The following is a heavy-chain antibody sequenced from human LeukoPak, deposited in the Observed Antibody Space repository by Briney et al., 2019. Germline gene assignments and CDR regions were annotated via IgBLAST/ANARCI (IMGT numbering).Heavy chain of an antibody. V-gene: IGHV1-18*01. D-gene: IGHD4-11*01. Sequence: ASVKVSCKASGYSFTNYSVNWVRQAPGQGLEWLGWISGYTGNTDYAQKFQGRVTMTTDTSTTTAYMELRSLRSDDTAVYYCARGPAYRNYWASYYYYMDVWGKGTTVTVSS. CDR1: GYSFTNYS. J-gene: IGHJ6*03. CDR2: ISGYTGNT. CDR3: ARGPAYRNYWASYYYYMDV.